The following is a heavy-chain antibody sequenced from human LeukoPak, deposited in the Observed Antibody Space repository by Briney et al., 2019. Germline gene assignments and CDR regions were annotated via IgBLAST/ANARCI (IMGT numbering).Heavy chain of an antibody. J-gene: IGHJ6*03. CDR2: ISGSGSNT. CDR1: GFTFPNYV. D-gene: IGHD3-10*01. Sequence: GGSLRLSCAASGFTFPNYVMSWVRQAPGKGLEWVSGISGSGSNTYYADSVKGRFTISRDNSKNTLYLQMNSLRAEDAAVYYCAKTGGDSVLYYYYMDVWGKGTTVTVSS. V-gene: IGHV3-23*01. CDR3: AKTGGDSVLYYYYMDV.